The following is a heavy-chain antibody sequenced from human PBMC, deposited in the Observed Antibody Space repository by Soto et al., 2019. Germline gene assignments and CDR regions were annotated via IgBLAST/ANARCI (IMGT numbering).Heavy chain of an antibody. D-gene: IGHD3-10*01. Sequence: QVQLVQSGAEVKKHGSSVKVSCKASGGTFSSYAISWVRQAPGQGLEWMGGIIPIFGTANYAQKFQGRVTITADKSTSTAYMELSSLRSEDTAVYYCAVSHLYGSGSNFDYWGQGTLVPVSS. CDR1: GGTFSSYA. V-gene: IGHV1-69*06. CDR3: AVSHLYGSGSNFDY. J-gene: IGHJ4*02. CDR2: IIPIFGTA.